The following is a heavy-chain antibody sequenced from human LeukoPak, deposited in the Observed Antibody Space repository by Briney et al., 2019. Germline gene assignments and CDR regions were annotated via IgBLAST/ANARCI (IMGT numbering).Heavy chain of an antibody. Sequence: PSETLSLTCTVSGGSISSYYWSWIRQPPGKGLEWIGYIYYSGSTNYNPSLKSRVTISVDTSKNQFSLKLSSVTAADTAVYYCARGSSGWTTYYYYYYMDVWGKGTTVTVSS. CDR1: GGSISSYY. V-gene: IGHV4-59*01. J-gene: IGHJ6*03. CDR2: IYYSGST. CDR3: ARGSSGWTTYYYYYYMDV. D-gene: IGHD6-19*01.